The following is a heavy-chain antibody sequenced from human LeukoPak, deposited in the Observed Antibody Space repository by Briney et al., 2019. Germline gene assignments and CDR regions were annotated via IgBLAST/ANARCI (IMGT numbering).Heavy chain of an antibody. Sequence: SETLSLTYTVSGGSISSYYWSWIRQPPGKGLEWIGYIYYSGSTNYNPSLKSRVTISVDTSKNQFSLKLSSVTAADTAVYYCARRTGIAVAGTKYNWFDPWGQGTLVTVSS. V-gene: IGHV4-59*08. J-gene: IGHJ5*02. CDR3: ARRTGIAVAGTKYNWFDP. D-gene: IGHD6-19*01. CDR1: GGSISSYY. CDR2: IYYSGST.